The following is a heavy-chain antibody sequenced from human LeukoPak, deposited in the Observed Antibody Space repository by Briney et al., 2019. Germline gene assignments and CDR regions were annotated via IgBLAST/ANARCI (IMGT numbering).Heavy chain of an antibody. V-gene: IGHV4-34*01. Sequence: SETLSLTWAVYGGSFSGYYWSWIRQPPGKGLEWIGEINHSGSTNYNPSLKSRVTISVDTSKNQFSLKLSSVTAADTAVYYCARTIVVVPAADKSGWFDPWGQGTLVTVSS. CDR2: INHSGST. CDR1: GGSFSGYY. J-gene: IGHJ5*02. D-gene: IGHD2-2*01. CDR3: ARTIVVVPAADKSGWFDP.